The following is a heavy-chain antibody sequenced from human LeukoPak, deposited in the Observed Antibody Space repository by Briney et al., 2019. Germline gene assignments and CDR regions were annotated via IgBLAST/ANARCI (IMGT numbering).Heavy chain of an antibody. J-gene: IGHJ4*02. Sequence: SVKVSCKASGGTFSSYAINWVRQAPGQGLEWMGGIIPIFGTANYAQKFQGRVTITADESTSTAYMELSSLRSEDTAVYYCAREGCSGGSCYSWGQGTLDTVSS. D-gene: IGHD2-15*01. CDR1: GGTFSSYA. CDR3: AREGCSGGSCYS. V-gene: IGHV1-69*13. CDR2: IIPIFGTA.